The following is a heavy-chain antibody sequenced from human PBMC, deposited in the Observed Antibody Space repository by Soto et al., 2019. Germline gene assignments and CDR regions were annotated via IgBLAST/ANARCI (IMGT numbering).Heavy chain of an antibody. V-gene: IGHV4-30-4*01. D-gene: IGHD2-2*01. CDR3: AGQVIYCSSTSCSFDP. J-gene: IGHJ5*02. CDR2: IYYSGST. Sequence: PSETLSLTCTVSGGSISSGDYYWSWIRQPPGKGLEWIGYIYYSGSTYYNPSLKSRVTISVDTSKNQFSLKLSSVTAAHTAVYYCAGQVIYCSSTSCSFDPWGQGTLVTVSS. CDR1: GGSISSGDYY.